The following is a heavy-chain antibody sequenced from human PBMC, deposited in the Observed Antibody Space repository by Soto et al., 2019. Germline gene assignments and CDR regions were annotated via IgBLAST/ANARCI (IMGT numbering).Heavy chain of an antibody. J-gene: IGHJ4*02. D-gene: IGHD6-13*01. Sequence: GGSLILSCAASGFTFSNAWMSWVRQAPGKGLEWVGRIKSKTDGGTADYAAPVKGRFTISRDDSKNTLYLQMNSLKTEDTAVYYCTTSGSSSWYFDYWGQGTLVTVSS. CDR2: IKSKTDGGTA. V-gene: IGHV3-15*01. CDR1: GFTFSNAW. CDR3: TTSGSSSWYFDY.